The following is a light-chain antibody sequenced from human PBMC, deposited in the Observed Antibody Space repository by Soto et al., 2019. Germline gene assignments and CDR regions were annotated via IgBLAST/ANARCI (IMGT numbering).Light chain of an antibody. J-gene: IGKJ1*01. V-gene: IGKV3-20*01. CDR3: HQYGSSSWT. Sequence: EIVLTQSPGTLSLSPGERATLSCRASQSVSSSYLAWYQQKPGQAPRLLIYGASSRATGISDRFSGSGSGTDFTLTISRLEPEDLAVYYCHQYGSSSWTFGQGTKVEI. CDR2: GAS. CDR1: QSVSSSY.